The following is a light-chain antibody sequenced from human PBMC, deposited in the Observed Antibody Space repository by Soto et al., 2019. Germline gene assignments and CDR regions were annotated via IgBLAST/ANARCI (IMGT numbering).Light chain of an antibody. J-gene: IGKJ1*01. CDR3: QQYYRTPRT. CDR2: GAS. Sequence: EMVLTQSPDTLSVSPGERATLSCRASQTVSSNFLAWYQQRPGQAPRLLIYGASSRAAGIPDRFSGSGSGTDFTLTISRLEPEDLAVYYCQQYYRTPRTFGQGTKVEIK. CDR1: QTVSSNF. V-gene: IGKV3-20*01.